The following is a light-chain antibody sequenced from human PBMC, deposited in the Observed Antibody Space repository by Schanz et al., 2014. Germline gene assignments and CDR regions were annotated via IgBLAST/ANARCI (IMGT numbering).Light chain of an antibody. CDR2: GNS. V-gene: IGLV1-40*01. Sequence: QSVLTQPPSVSAAPGQKVTISCSGSSSNIGSNHVSWYQQIPGTAPKLLIYGNSNRPLGVPDRFSGSKSGTSASLAITGLQAEDEADYYCQSYDSSLSGSEVFGGGTKVTVL. CDR1: SSNIGSNH. CDR3: QSYDSSLSGSEV. J-gene: IGLJ3*02.